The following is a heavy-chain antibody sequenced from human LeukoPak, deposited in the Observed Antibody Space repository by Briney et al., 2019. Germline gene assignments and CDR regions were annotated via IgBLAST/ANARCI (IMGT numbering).Heavy chain of an antibody. Sequence: SETLSLTCAVYGGSFSGYYWSWIRQPPGKGLEWIGEINHSGSTNYNPSLKSRVTISVDTSKNQFSLKLSSVTAADTAVYYCARHEGYSSGWFGDWGQGTLVTVSS. V-gene: IGHV4-34*01. CDR2: INHSGST. CDR3: ARHEGYSSGWFGD. CDR1: GGSFSGYY. J-gene: IGHJ4*02. D-gene: IGHD6-19*01.